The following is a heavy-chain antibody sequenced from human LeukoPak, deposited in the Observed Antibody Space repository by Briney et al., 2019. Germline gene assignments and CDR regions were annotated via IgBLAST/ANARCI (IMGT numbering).Heavy chain of an antibody. CDR1: GGTFSSYA. V-gene: IGHV1-69*04. CDR2: IIPILGIA. CDR3: ARLALHYYDSSGLFDY. D-gene: IGHD3-22*01. Sequence: ASVKVSCKASGGTFSSYAISWVRQAPGQGLEWMGRIIPILGIANYAQKFQGRVTITADKSTSTAYMELSSLRSEDTAVYYCARLALHYYDSSGLFDYWGQGTLVTVSS. J-gene: IGHJ4*02.